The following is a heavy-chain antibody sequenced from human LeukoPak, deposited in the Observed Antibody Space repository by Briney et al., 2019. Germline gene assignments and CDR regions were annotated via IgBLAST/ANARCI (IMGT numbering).Heavy chain of an antibody. D-gene: IGHD6-19*01. CDR1: GYSIRSGDY. CDR3: ASTVAGIGYFDY. CDR2: IYHSGST. J-gene: IGHJ4*02. Sequence: SETLSLTCTVSGYSIRSGDYWGWIRQPPGKGLEWIGNIYHSGSTYYNPSLKSRVIISVDTSKNHFSLKLSSVTAADTAVYYCASTVAGIGYFDYWGQGTLVTVSS. V-gene: IGHV4-38-2*02.